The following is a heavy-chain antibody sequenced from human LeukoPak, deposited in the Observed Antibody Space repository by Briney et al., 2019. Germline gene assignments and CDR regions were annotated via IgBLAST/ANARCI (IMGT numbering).Heavy chain of an antibody. CDR2: INHSGST. V-gene: IGHV4-34*01. D-gene: IGHD3-22*01. CDR1: GGSFSGYY. Sequence: KPSETLSLTCAVYGGSFSGYYWSWIRQPPGKGLEWIGEINHSGSTNYNPSLKSRVTISVDTSKNQFSLKLSSVTAADTAVYYCARKERTYYYDSSGYYGYWGQGTLVTVSS. CDR3: ARKERTYYYDSSGYYGY. J-gene: IGHJ4*02.